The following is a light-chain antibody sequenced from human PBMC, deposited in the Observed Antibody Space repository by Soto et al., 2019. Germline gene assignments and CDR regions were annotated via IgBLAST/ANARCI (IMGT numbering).Light chain of an antibody. J-gene: IGKJ4*01. V-gene: IGKV3-11*01. Sequence: EIVLTQPPATLSLSPGERATLSCRASQSVSTYLAWSQQKPGQAPRLLIYDASNRATGIPARFSGSGSGTDFTLTISSLEPEDFAVYYCQQGSNWPPGLTFGGGSKVEIK. CDR2: DAS. CDR1: QSVSTY. CDR3: QQGSNWPPGLT.